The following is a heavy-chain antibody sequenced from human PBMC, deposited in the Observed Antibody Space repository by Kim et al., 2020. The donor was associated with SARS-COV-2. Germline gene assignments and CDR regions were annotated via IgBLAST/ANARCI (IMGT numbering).Heavy chain of an antibody. CDR1: GFTFSSYG. Sequence: GGSLRLSCAASGFTFSSYGMHWVRQAPGKGLEWVAVISYDGSNKYYADSVKGRFTISRDNSKNTLYLQMNSLRAEDTAVYYCAKDRGGSGTVAGHNDAFDIWGKGTMGTVSS. J-gene: IGHJ3*02. V-gene: IGHV3-30*18. D-gene: IGHD6-19*01. CDR3: AKDRGGSGTVAGHNDAFDI. CDR2: ISYDGSNK.